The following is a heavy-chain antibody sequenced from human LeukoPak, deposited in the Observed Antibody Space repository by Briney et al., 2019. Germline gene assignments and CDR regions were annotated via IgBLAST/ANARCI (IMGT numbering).Heavy chain of an antibody. D-gene: IGHD3-22*01. CDR2: INWSGGST. CDR3: ARADSSGYYYAFDI. V-gene: IGHV3-20*04. Sequence: GGSLRLSCAASGFTFDDYGMSWVRQAPGKGLEWVSGINWSGGSTGYADSVKGRFTISRDNAKNSLYLQMNSLRAEDTALYYCARADSSGYYYAFDIWGQGTMVTVSS. CDR1: GFTFDDYG. J-gene: IGHJ3*02.